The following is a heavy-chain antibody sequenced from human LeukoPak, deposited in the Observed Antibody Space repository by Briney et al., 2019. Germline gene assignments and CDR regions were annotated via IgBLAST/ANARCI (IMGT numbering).Heavy chain of an antibody. CDR1: GFTFSSYW. V-gene: IGHV3-7*01. J-gene: IGHJ6*03. CDR2: IKQDGSEK. Sequence: GGSLRLSXAASGFTFSSYWMSWVRQAPGKGLEWVANIKQDGSEKYYVDSVKGRFTISRDNAKNSLYLQMNSLRAEDTAVYNCARCPHYYYMDVWGKGTTVTVSS. CDR3: ARCPHYYYMDV.